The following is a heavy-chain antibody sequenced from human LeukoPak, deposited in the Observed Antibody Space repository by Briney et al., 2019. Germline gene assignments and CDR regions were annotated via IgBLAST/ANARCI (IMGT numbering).Heavy chain of an antibody. Sequence: SETLSLTCTVSGGSISSYYWSWIRQPAGKGLEWIGSIYYSATTYYNPSLKSRVSISVDTSKNQFSLKLSSVSAADTAVYYCARSSGYLFDPWGQGILVTVSS. CDR3: ARSSGYLFDP. D-gene: IGHD3-22*01. CDR1: GGSISSYY. J-gene: IGHJ5*02. CDR2: IYYSATT. V-gene: IGHV4-59*05.